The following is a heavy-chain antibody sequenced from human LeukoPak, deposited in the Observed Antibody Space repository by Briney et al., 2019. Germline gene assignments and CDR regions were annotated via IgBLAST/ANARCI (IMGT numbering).Heavy chain of an antibody. V-gene: IGHV1-46*01. CDR3: ARVSVGATYFRAFDI. D-gene: IGHD1-26*01. J-gene: IGHJ3*02. Sequence: ASVKVSCKASGYTFSNYYMHWVRQAPGQGFEWLGMINPSGGGTGYAQKFQGRVTMTRDTSTSTVYMDLSSLRSEDTAVYYCARVSVGATYFRAFDIWGQGTMVTVSS. CDR1: GYTFSNYY. CDR2: INPSGGGT.